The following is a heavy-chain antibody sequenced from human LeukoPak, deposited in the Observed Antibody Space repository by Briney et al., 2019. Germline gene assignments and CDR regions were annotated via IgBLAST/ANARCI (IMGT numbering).Heavy chain of an antibody. CDR3: ARDRSSWSIYYYYGMDV. Sequence: GRSLRLSCAASGFTFSSYGVHWVRQAPGKGLEWVAVIWYDGSNKYYADSVKGRFTISRDNSKNTLYLQMNSLRAEDTAVYYCARDRSSWSIYYYYGMDVWGQGTTVTVSS. CDR1: GFTFSSYG. V-gene: IGHV3-33*01. D-gene: IGHD6-13*01. CDR2: IWYDGSNK. J-gene: IGHJ6*02.